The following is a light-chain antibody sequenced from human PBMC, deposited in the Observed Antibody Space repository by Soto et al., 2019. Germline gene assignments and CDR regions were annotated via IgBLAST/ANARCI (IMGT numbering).Light chain of an antibody. CDR2: AAS. CDR3: QQTYSTPWT. V-gene: IGKV1-39*01. Sequence: IKMNQSPSSLSAEVGDRVTISCRASQTINNYLNWFQQKPGKAPILLIYAASTLQSGVPSTFSGSGSGTHFTLTISSLQPDDFATYWCQQTYSTPWTFGQGTIVDIK. CDR1: QTINNY. J-gene: IGKJ1*01.